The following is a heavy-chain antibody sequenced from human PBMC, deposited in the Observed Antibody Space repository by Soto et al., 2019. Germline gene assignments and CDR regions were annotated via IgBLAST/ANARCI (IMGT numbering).Heavy chain of an antibody. Sequence: GGSLRLSCAASEFTFSDYYMSWIRQAPGKGLEWVSYLSSSGNTIYYADSVKGRFTISRDNAKNSLYLQMNSLRAEDTAVYYCARASPIAVADHFDYWGQGTLVTVSS. CDR3: ARASPIAVADHFDY. D-gene: IGHD6-19*01. CDR1: EFTFSDYY. V-gene: IGHV3-11*01. J-gene: IGHJ4*02. CDR2: LSSSGNTI.